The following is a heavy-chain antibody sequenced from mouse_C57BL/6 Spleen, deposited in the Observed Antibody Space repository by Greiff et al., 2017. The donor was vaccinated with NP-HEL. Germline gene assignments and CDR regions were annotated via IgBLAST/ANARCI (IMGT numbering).Heavy chain of an antibody. CDR1: GFNIKDDY. J-gene: IGHJ2*01. CDR3: TTRDYGSLFNY. CDR2: IDPENGDT. Sequence: EVQLQQSGAELAKPGASVKLSCTASGFNIKDDYMHWVKQRPEQGLEWIGWIDPENGDTEYASKFQGKATITADTSSNTAYLQLSSLTSEDTAVYYCTTRDYGSLFNYWGQGTTLTVSS. V-gene: IGHV14-4*01. D-gene: IGHD1-1*01.